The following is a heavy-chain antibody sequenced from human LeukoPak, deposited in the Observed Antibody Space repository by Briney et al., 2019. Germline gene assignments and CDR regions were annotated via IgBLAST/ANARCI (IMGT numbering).Heavy chain of an antibody. J-gene: IGHJ4*02. CDR2: ITGNTGST. Sequence: PGGSLRLSCAASGFTFSSYAMSWVRQAPGTGLEWVSTITGNTGSTYYADSVKGRFTISRDNSKNTLYLQMKSQRAEDTAVYYCAKSSDYNWNYIDYWGQGTQVTVSS. CDR3: AKSSDYNWNYIDY. CDR1: GFTFSSYA. V-gene: IGHV3-23*01. D-gene: IGHD1-20*01.